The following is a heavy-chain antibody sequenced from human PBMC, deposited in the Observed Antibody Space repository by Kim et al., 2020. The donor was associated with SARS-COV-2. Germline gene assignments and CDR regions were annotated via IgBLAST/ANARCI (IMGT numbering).Heavy chain of an antibody. CDR2: ISYDGSNK. CDR3: AREAVVEMYFDY. J-gene: IGHJ4*02. CDR1: GFTFSSYA. V-gene: IGHV3-30-3*01. Sequence: GGSLRLSCAASGFTFSSYAMHWVRQAPGKGLEWVAVISYDGSNKYYADSVKGRFTISRDNSKNTLYLQMNSLRAEDTAVYYCAREAVVEMYFDYWGQGTLVTVSS. D-gene: IGHD2-15*01.